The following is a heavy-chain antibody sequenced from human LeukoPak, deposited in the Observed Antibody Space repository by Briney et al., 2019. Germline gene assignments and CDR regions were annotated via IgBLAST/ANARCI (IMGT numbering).Heavy chain of an antibody. CDR1: GFTFSNYA. Sequence: PGGSLRLSCAASGFTFSNYAMTWVRQAPGKGLEWVATISDTSGRLTHADSVLGRFTISRDSSKNTLFLQMESLRAEDSALYYCAKGPSGSSHHFFDYWGQGTLVTVSS. D-gene: IGHD6-19*01. CDR2: ISDTSGRL. CDR3: AKGPSGSSHHFFDY. J-gene: IGHJ4*02. V-gene: IGHV3-23*01.